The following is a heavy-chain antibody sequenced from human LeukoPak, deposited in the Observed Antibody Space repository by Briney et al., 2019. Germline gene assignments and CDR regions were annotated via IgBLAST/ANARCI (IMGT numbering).Heavy chain of an antibody. V-gene: IGHV4-34*01. Sequence: SETLSLTCAVYGGSFSGYYWSWIRQPPGKGLEWIGEINHSGSTNYNPSLKRRVTISVDTSKKQLSLKVRDVTAADTAVYYCARASSPNYGDYVYYYYYYMDVWGKGTTVTVSS. CDR1: GGSFSGYY. CDR2: INHSGST. J-gene: IGHJ6*03. CDR3: ARASSPNYGDYVYYYYYYMDV. D-gene: IGHD4-17*01.